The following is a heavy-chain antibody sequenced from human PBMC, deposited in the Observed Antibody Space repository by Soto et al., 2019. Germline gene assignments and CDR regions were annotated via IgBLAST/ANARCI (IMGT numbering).Heavy chain of an antibody. V-gene: IGHV4-61*01. CDR2: IYFTGST. CDR3: TRGTPRDQWFDP. CDR1: AGAVSSGTSY. D-gene: IGHD2-2*01. J-gene: IGHJ5*02. Sequence: SQTLSRPCPLSAGAVSSGTSYWSWIRQPPGKGLEWIGHIYFTGSTNYNPSLKSRVTMSLDTSRNQFSLKLSSVTAADTAVDYCTRGTPRDQWFDPWGLGTLVTVSS.